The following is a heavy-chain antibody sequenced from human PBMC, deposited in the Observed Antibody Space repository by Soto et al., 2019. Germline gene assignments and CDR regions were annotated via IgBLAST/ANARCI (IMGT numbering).Heavy chain of an antibody. D-gene: IGHD1-1*01. V-gene: IGHV1-24*01. CDR2: FDPEDGKT. CDR3: AAGGTSWLQSHFDY. CDR1: GHTLTEFS. Sequence: QVQLVQSGAEVKKPGASVKVSCKVSGHTLTEFSMHWVRQAPGKGLEWMGGFDPEDGKTIFAQKFQGRVTMTEDTSTDSAYMELSSLRSEATAVYYCAAGGTSWLQSHFDYWGQGTLVTVSS. J-gene: IGHJ4*02.